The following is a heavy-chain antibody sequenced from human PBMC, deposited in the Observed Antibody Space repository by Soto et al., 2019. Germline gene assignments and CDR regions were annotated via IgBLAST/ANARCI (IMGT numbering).Heavy chain of an antibody. CDR1: GFTFGDYA. V-gene: IGHV3-49*03. J-gene: IGHJ4*02. Sequence: GGSLRRSCTASGFTFGDYAMSWFRQAPGKGLEWVGFIRSKAYGGTTEYAASVKGRFTISRDDSKSIAYLQMNSLKTEDTAVYYCTRDQHPPDYDILTATKGYFDYWGQGTLVTVSS. D-gene: IGHD3-9*01. CDR3: TRDQHPPDYDILTATKGYFDY. CDR2: IRSKAYGGTT.